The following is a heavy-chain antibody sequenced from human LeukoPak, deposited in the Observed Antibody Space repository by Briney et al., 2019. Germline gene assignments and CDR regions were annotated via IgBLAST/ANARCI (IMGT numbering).Heavy chain of an antibody. CDR2: IIPIFGTA. D-gene: IGHD3-22*01. CDR1: GGTFSSYA. CDR3: ARALYDSSGYYHPLDFDY. J-gene: IGHJ4*02. Sequence: SVKVSCKASGGTFSSYAISWVRQAPGQGLEWMGGIIPIFGTANYAQKFQGRVTITTDESTSTAYMELSSLRSEDTAVYYCARALYDSSGYYHPLDFDYWGQGTLVTVSS. V-gene: IGHV1-69*05.